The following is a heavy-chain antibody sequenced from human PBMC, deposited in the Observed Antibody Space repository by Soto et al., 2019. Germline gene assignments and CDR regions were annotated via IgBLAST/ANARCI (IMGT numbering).Heavy chain of an antibody. J-gene: IGHJ4*02. V-gene: IGHV1-2*02. CDR2: INPNSGGT. D-gene: IGHD3-22*01. CDR3: ARAPGRKVVITLYYFDY. CDR1: GYTFTGYY. Sequence: ASVKVSCKASGYTFTGYYMHWVRQAPGQGLEWMGWINPNSGGTNYAQKFQGRVTMTRDTSISTAYMELSRLRSDDTAVYYCARAPGRKVVITLYYFDYWGQGTLVTVYS.